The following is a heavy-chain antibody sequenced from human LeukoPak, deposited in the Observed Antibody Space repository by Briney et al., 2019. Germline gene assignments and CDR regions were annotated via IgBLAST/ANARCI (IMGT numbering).Heavy chain of an antibody. CDR1: GFTFSSYA. J-gene: IGHJ4*02. D-gene: IGHD3-22*01. CDR2: VSGSGGST. V-gene: IGHV3-23*01. CDR3: AKVYYYDSSGYYYFDY. Sequence: GGSLRLSCAASGFTFSSYAMSWVRQAPGKGLEWVSAVSGSGGSTYYADSVKGRFTISRDNSKNTLYLQMNSLRAEDTAVYYCAKVYYYDSSGYYYFDYWGQGTLVPVSS.